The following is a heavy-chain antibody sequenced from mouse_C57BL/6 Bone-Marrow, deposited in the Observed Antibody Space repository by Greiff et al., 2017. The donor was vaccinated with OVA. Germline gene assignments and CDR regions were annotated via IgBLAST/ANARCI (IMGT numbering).Heavy chain of an antibody. Sequence: VQLKESGPELVKPGASVKISCKASGYSFTGYYMNWVKQSPEKSLEWIGEINPSTGGTTYNQKFKAKATLTVDKSSSTAYMQLKSLTSEDSAVYYCASHYYGSDYWGQGTTLTVSS. CDR1: GYSFTGYY. D-gene: IGHD1-1*01. CDR3: ASHYYGSDY. CDR2: INPSTGGT. V-gene: IGHV1-42*01. J-gene: IGHJ2*01.